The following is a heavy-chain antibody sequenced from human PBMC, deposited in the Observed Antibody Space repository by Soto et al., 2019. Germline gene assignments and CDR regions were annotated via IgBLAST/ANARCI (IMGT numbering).Heavy chain of an antibody. D-gene: IGHD6-19*01. CDR2: IYYSGST. J-gene: IGHJ4*02. CDR3: ARSAGIAVAGRHFDY. CDR1: GGSISSSSYY. V-gene: IGHV4-39*01. Sequence: SETLSLTCTVSGGSISSSSYYWGWIRQPPGKGLEWIGSIYYSGSTYYNPSLKSRFTIYVDRSKNLFSLKLSSVTAADTAVDYGARSAGIAVAGRHFDYWGQGTLVTVSS.